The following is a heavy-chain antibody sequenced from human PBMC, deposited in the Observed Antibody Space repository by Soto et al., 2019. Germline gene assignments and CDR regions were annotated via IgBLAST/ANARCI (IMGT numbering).Heavy chain of an antibody. J-gene: IGHJ4*02. Sequence: GGSLRLSCAASGFTFSSYAMSWVRQAPGKGLEWVSAMSYSGSSKYYADSMKGRFTISRDNSKNTLCLQMNSLRAEDTAVYYCASPFECSTDSCTRWGQGTLVIVSS. CDR3: ASPFECSTDSCTR. CDR1: GFTFSSYA. D-gene: IGHD6-6*01. V-gene: IGHV3-23*01. CDR2: MSYSGSSK.